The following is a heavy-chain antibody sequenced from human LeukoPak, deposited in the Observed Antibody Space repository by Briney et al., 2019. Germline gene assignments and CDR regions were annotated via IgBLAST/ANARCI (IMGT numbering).Heavy chain of an antibody. D-gene: IGHD6-19*01. J-gene: IGHJ5*02. V-gene: IGHV3-23*01. CDR2: ISHDGMNT. CDR3: AKDGAQYRSGPECDP. Sequence: GGSLRLSCAASGLHFSGTAMSWVRQAPGKGLEWVSGISHDGMNTYYADSVKGRFTISRDNSKKTVSLEMSSLTAADTGVYYCAKDGAQYRSGPECDPRGQGALVTVSP. CDR1: GLHFSGTA.